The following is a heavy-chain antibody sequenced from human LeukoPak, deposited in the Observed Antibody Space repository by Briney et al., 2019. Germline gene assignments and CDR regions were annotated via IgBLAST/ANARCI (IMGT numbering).Heavy chain of an antibody. CDR1: GFSFSTYA. CDR2: INSDGSSR. D-gene: IGHD1-1*01. Sequence: GGSLRLSCAASGFSFSTYAMSWVRQGPGKGLVWVSRINSDGSSRSYADSVKGRVTISRDNAKNTLYLQMNSLRAEDTAVYYCAGDGGLERYFDYWGQGTLVTVSS. J-gene: IGHJ4*02. CDR3: AGDGGLERYFDY. V-gene: IGHV3-74*01.